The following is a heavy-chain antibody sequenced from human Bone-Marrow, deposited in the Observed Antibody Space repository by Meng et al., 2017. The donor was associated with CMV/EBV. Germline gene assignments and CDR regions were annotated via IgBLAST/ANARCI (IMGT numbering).Heavy chain of an antibody. D-gene: IGHD6-19*01. CDR2: IYYSGST. J-gene: IGHJ6*02. Sequence: SETLSLTCTVSGGSISSYYWSWIRQPPGKGLEWIGYIYYSGSTNYNPSLKSRVTISVDTSKNQFSLKLSSVTAADTAVYYCARVTTSSGWYGMDVWGQGTTVTFSS. CDR3: ARVTTSSGWYGMDV. V-gene: IGHV4-59*01. CDR1: GGSISSYY.